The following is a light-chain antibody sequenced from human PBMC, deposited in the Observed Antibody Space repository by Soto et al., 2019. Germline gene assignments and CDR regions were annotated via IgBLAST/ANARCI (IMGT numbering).Light chain of an antibody. CDR1: QTVSSK. J-gene: IGKJ5*01. V-gene: IGKV3-15*01. CDR2: GAS. CDR3: QQYNNWPPIT. Sequence: EIVMTQSPATLSVSPGERATLSCRASQTVSSKLAWYQQKPGQAPRLLIYGASTRATGIPARFSGSGSGTEFTLTISSLQSEDFAIYYCQQYNNWPPITFGQGTRLEIK.